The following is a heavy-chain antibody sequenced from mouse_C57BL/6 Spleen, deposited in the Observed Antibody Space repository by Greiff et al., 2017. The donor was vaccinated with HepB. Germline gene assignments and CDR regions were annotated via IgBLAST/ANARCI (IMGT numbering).Heavy chain of an antibody. Sequence: QVQLQQSGAELVRPGASVTLSCKASGYTFTDYEMHWVKQTPVHGLEWIGAIDPETGGTAYNQKFKGKAILTADKSSSTAYMELRSLTSEESAVYYCTRSHYGSSDYYAMDYWGQGTSVTVSS. D-gene: IGHD1-1*01. CDR1: GYTFTDYE. V-gene: IGHV1-15*01. CDR3: TRSHYGSSDYYAMDY. J-gene: IGHJ4*01. CDR2: IDPETGGT.